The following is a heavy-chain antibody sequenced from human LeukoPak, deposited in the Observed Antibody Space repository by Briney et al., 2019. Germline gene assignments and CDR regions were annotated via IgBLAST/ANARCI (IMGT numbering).Heavy chain of an antibody. J-gene: IGHJ4*02. D-gene: IGHD2-15*01. CDR3: ARLTISGGRFFDC. V-gene: IGHV4-38-2*01. CDR1: GYSISSGYY. Sequence: SETLSLTCAVSGYSISSGYYWGWIRQSPGKGLQWIGTIYHSGSTYYNPSLKRRLTISIDTSKTQLSLKLSSVTAADTAVYYCARLTISGGRFFDCWGQGTLVTVSS. CDR2: IYHSGST.